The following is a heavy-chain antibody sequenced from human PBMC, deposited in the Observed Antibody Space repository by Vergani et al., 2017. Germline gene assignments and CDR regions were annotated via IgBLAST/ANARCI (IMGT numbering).Heavy chain of an antibody. D-gene: IGHD3-9*01. CDR2: IIPILGIA. CDR1: GGTFSSYT. Sequence: QVQLVQSGAEVKKPGSSVKVSCKASGGTFSSYTISWVRQAPGQGLEWMGRIIPILGIANYAQKFQGRVTITADKSTSTAYIELSSLRSEDTAVYYCARGSYYDMVTGYPQDVDYWGQGTLVAVSS. V-gene: IGHV1-69*02. CDR3: ARGSYYDMVTGYPQDVDY. J-gene: IGHJ4*02.